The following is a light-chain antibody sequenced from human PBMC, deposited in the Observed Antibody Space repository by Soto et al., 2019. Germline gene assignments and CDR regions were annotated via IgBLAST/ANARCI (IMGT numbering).Light chain of an antibody. J-gene: IGKJ1*01. V-gene: IGKV3-20*01. CDR1: QSVSSSY. Sequence: EIGFAHSPVSLSFSAGEVSTLSCVSIQSVSSSYLAWYQQRPGQAPRLLIYGASSRATGIPDRFSGSGSGTDFTLTINRLEPEDFAIYYCQQYGSSSSWAFGQGTKVDIK. CDR3: QQYGSSSSWA. CDR2: GAS.